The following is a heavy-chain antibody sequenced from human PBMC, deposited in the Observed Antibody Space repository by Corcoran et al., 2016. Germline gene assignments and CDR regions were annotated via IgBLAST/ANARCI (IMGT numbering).Heavy chain of an antibody. CDR3: AKGGSGGYGTCFDY. D-gene: IGHD6-19*01. J-gene: IGHJ4*02. V-gene: IGHV3-30*18. CDR1: GFTFSSYG. CDR2: KSDDGSNK. Sequence: QVQLVESGGGVVQPGGSLRLSCAASGFTFSSYGMHWVRQAPGKGLEWVAVKSDDGSNKYYADSGRGRFTISRDNSKNTLYLQMNSLRAEDTAVYYCAKGGSGGYGTCFDYWGQGTLVTVSS.